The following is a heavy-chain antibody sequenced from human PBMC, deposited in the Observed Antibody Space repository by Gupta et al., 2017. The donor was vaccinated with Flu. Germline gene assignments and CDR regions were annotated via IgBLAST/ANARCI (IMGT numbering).Heavy chain of an antibody. D-gene: IGHD6-6*01. J-gene: IGHJ5*02. CDR3: ARCFSSSGFNWFDP. CDR2: INHSGST. V-gene: IGHV4-34*01. CDR1: GGSFSGYY. Sequence: QVQLQQWGAGLLKPSETLSLTCAVYGGSFSGYYWSWIRQPPGKGLEWIGEINHSGSTNYNPSLKSRVTISVDTSKNQFSLKLSSVTAADTAVYYCARCFSSSGFNWFDPWGQGTLVTVSS.